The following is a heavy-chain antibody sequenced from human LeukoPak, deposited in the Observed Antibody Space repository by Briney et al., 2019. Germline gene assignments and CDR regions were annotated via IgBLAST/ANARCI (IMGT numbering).Heavy chain of an antibody. CDR1: GGSISSYY. D-gene: IGHD3-22*01. CDR3: ARHRPNYYDSSGYNYYFDY. CDR2: IYYSGST. J-gene: IGHJ4*02. Sequence: SETLSLTCTVSGGSISSYYWSWIRQPPGKGLEWIGSIYYSGSTYYNPSLKSRVTISVDTSKNQFSLKLNSVTAADTAVYYCARHRPNYYDSSGYNYYFDYWGQGTLVTVSS. V-gene: IGHV4-59*05.